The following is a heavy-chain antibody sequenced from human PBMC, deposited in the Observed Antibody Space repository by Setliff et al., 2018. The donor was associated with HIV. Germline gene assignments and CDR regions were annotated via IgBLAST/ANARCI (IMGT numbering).Heavy chain of an antibody. CDR1: GGSITNSNYY. J-gene: IGHJ4*01. CDR2: IYYSENT. V-gene: IGHV4-39*01. Sequence: SETLSLTCTVSGGSITNSNYYWGWFRQPPGKGLTWIGAIYYSENTYYNPSLKSRVTMSVDTSKNQFSLTLRSVTAADTAVYFCATLRWLRSKHSDYWGQGVLVTVSS. CDR3: ATLRWLRSKHSDY. D-gene: IGHD5-12*01.